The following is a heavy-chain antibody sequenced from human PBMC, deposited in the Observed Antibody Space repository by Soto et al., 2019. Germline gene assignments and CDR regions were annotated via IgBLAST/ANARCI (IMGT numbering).Heavy chain of an antibody. Sequence: KTSETLSLTCTVSGYSISSGSYWGWIRQPPGKGPEWIASIYHGGTTFYNPSLKSRVTVSVDKSNNQFSLKLRSVTAADTAVYYCAKADVMVVAGSPFDYCGHGTLVTVSS. J-gene: IGHJ4*01. CDR1: GYSISSGSY. CDR2: IYHGGTT. V-gene: IGHV4-38-2*02. CDR3: AKADVMVVAGSPFDY. D-gene: IGHD6-19*01.